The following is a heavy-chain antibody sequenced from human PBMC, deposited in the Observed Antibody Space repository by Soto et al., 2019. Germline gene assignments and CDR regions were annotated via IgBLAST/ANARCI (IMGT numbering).Heavy chain of an antibody. CDR1: GYAFTTYG. J-gene: IGHJ4*02. CDR3: ARGRSGDY. CDR2: ISAHNGNT. Sequence: QVHLVQTGAEVKKPGASVKVSCKGSGYAFTTYGITWVRQAPGQGLEWMGRISAHNGNTNYAQKLQGRVTVTRDTSTSTAYMELRSLRSDDTAVYYCARGRSGDYWGQGALVTVSS. V-gene: IGHV1-18*01.